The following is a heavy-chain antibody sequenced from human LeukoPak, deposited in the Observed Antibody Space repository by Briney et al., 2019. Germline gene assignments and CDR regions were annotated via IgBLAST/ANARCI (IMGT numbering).Heavy chain of an antibody. CDR3: ARHSWIYDFDP. Sequence: SETLSLTCTVSGGSISSSSYYWGWIRQPPGKGLEWIGSIYHSGSTYYNPSLKSRVTISVDTSKNQFSLKLSSVTAADTAVYYCARHSWIYDFDPWGQGTLVTVSS. V-gene: IGHV4-39*01. D-gene: IGHD5-12*01. CDR2: IYHSGST. CDR1: GGSISSSSYY. J-gene: IGHJ5*02.